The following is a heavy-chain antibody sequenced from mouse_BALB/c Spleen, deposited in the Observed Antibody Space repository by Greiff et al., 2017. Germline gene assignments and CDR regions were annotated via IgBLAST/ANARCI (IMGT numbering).Heavy chain of an antibody. CDR2: IWAGGST. CDR1: GFSLTSYG. V-gene: IGHV2-9*02. J-gene: IGHJ4*01. CDR3: AREKKRDYYAMDY. Sequence: QVQLKESGPGLVAPSQSLSITCTVSGFSLTSYGVHWVRQPPGKGLEWLGVIWAGGSTNYNSALMSRLSISKDNSKSQVFLKMNSLQTDDTAMYYCAREKKRDYYAMDYWGQGTSVTVSS.